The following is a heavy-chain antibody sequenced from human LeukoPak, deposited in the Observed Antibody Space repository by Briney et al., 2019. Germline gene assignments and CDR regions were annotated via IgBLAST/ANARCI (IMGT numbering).Heavy chain of an antibody. Sequence: RASVKVSCKASGGTFSSYAISWVRQAPGQGLEWMGGIIPIFGTANYAQKFQGRVTITADKSTSTAYMELSSLRSEDTAVYYCATPWGEGFGELPHAFGIWGQGTMVTVSS. D-gene: IGHD3-10*01. CDR3: ATPWGEGFGELPHAFGI. J-gene: IGHJ3*02. CDR1: GGTFSSYA. CDR2: IIPIFGTA. V-gene: IGHV1-69*06.